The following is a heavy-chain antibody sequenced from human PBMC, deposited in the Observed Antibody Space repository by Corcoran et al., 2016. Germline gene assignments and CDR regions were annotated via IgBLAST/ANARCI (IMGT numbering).Heavy chain of an antibody. V-gene: IGHV1-2*04. CDR1: GYTFTGYY. CDR2: INPNSGGT. D-gene: IGHD5-12*01. J-gene: IGHJ4*02. Sequence: QVQLVQSGAEVKKPGASVKVSCKASGYTFTGYYMHWVRQAPGQGLEWMGWINPNSGGTNYAQKFQGWVTMTRDPSISAAYMELSRLRSDDTAVYYCASGRGYSGYDSYSFDYWGQGTLVTVSS. CDR3: ASGRGYSGYDSYSFDY.